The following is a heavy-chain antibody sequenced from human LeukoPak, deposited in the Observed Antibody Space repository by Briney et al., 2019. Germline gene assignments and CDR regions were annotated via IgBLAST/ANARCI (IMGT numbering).Heavy chain of an antibody. Sequence: PSETLSPTCTVSGGSISNYYWSWLRQPPGKGLEWIAYIYYGGSTKYNPSLKSRVSISTDTSENQFSLRLSSVTAADTAVYYCARVGSGSYYNLDYWGQGTLVTVSS. D-gene: IGHD3-10*01. CDR3: ARVGSGSYYNLDY. CDR2: IYYGGST. J-gene: IGHJ4*02. CDR1: GGSISNYY. V-gene: IGHV4-59*01.